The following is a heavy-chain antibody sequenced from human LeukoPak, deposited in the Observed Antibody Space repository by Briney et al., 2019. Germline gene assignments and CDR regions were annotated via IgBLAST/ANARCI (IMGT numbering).Heavy chain of an antibody. V-gene: IGHV3-30*04. CDR1: GFTFNSYA. D-gene: IGHD6-13*01. Sequence: PGGSLRLSCAASGFTFNSYAMHWVRQAPGKGLEWLAVISFDRNNTYYTDSVRGRFTISRDNSQNTMDLQMNSLRPEDTAIYYCARDVSSSWYYLDYWGQGALVTVSS. CDR3: ARDVSSSWYYLDY. J-gene: IGHJ4*02. CDR2: ISFDRNNT.